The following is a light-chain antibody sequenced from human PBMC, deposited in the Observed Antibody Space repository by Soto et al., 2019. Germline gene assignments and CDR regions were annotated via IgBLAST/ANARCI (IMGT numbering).Light chain of an antibody. CDR2: GAS. CDR1: QSVRTH. V-gene: IGKV3-20*01. Sequence: EVMLTQSPATLSVSPGESATLSCRASQSVRTHLAWYQQKPGQAPRLLIYGASSRATGIPDRFSGSGSGTDFTLTISRLEPEDFAVYYCQQYDNSAWTFGQGTKVDIK. CDR3: QQYDNSAWT. J-gene: IGKJ1*01.